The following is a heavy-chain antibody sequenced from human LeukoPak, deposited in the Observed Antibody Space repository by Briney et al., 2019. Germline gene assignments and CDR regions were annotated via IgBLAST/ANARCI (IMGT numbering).Heavy chain of an antibody. CDR3: ARSLVGAPIDY. CDR2: ISSSGNYI. CDR1: GFTFSIYS. D-gene: IGHD1-26*01. V-gene: IGHV3-21*01. Sequence: GGSLRLSCAASGFTFSIYSMNWVRQAPGKGLEWVSFISSSGNYIYYADSVKGRFTISRDNAENSLYLQMNSLRAEDTAVYYCARSLVGAPIDYWGQGTLVTVSS. J-gene: IGHJ4*02.